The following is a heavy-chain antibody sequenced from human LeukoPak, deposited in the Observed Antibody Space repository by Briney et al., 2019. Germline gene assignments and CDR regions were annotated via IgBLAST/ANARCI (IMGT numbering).Heavy chain of an antibody. V-gene: IGHV4-38-2*01. CDR3: ARWDCSGGSCYNPIFDY. J-gene: IGHJ4*02. CDR2: IYHSGST. Sequence: SETLSLTCAVSGYSISSGYYWGWIRQPPGKGLEWTGSIYHSGSTYYNPSLKSRVTITVDTSKNQFSLKLSSVTAADTAVYYCARWDCSGGSCYNPIFDYWGQGTLVTVSS. CDR1: GYSISSGYY. D-gene: IGHD2-15*01.